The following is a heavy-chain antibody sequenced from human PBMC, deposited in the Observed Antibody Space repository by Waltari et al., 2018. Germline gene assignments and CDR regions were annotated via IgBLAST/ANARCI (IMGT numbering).Heavy chain of an antibody. CDR2: VKSKTDGGTT. CDR1: GFTFSNAW. CDR3: TTGYTGSFFAFDF. V-gene: IGHV3-15*01. D-gene: IGHD1-26*01. J-gene: IGHJ3*01. Sequence: EVQLVESGGGLVKPGGSLRLSCAASGFTFSNAWMPWVRQAPGKGLEWVGRVKSKTDGGTTDYAAPVSGRFTISRDDSENTLYLQLNSLKTEDTAVYYCTTGYTGSFFAFDFWGQGTIVTVSS.